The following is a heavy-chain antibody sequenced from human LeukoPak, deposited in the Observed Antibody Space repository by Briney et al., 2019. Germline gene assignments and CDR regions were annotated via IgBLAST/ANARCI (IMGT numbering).Heavy chain of an antibody. CDR1: GFTFSSYA. Sequence: GRSLRLSCAASGFTFSSYAMHWVRQAPGKGLEWVAVISYDGSNKYYADSVKGRFTISRDNSKNTLYLQMNSLRAEDTAVYYCARAPGVDYWGQGTLVTVSS. J-gene: IGHJ4*02. CDR3: ARAPGVDY. CDR2: ISYDGSNK. V-gene: IGHV3-30*04.